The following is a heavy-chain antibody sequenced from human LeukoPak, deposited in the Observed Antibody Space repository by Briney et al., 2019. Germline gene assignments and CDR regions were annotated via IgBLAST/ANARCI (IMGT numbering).Heavy chain of an antibody. V-gene: IGHV4-39*07. CDR2: IYYSGNT. CDR1: GGSISSNNY. CDR3: ARYGLYNWFDP. D-gene: IGHD4-17*01. Sequence: SETLSLTCSVSGGSISSNNYWGWVRQPPGKGLEWMGSIYYSGNTYYNPSLKSRVTISVDTSKNQFSLNLSSVTAADTAVYYCARYGLYNWFDPWGQGTLVTVSS. J-gene: IGHJ5*02.